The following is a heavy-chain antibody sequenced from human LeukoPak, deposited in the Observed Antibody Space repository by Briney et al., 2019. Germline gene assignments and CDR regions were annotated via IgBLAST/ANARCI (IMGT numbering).Heavy chain of an antibody. CDR1: GYTFTGYY. CDR2: INPNSGGT. Sequence: ASVKVSCKASGYTFTGYYMHWVRQAPGQGLEWMGWINPNSGGTNYAQKSQGRVTMTRDTSISTAYMELSRLRSDDTAVYYCAREDYYGHYYYGMDVWGQGTTVTVSS. J-gene: IGHJ6*02. CDR3: AREDYYGHYYYGMDV. V-gene: IGHV1-2*02. D-gene: IGHD3-10*01.